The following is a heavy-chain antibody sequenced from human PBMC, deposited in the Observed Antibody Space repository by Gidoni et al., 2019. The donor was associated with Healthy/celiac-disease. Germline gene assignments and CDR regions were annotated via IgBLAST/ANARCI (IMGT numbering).Heavy chain of an antibody. J-gene: IGHJ3*02. CDR3: ANERGEILYSRGPSDAFDI. V-gene: IGHV3-30*18. Sequence: QVQLVESGGGVVQPGRSLRLSCAASGFTFSSYGMHLVRQAPGKGLEWVAVISYAGSNKYYADSVKGRFTISRDNSKNTLYLQMNSLRAEDTAVYYCANERGEILYSRGPSDAFDIWGQGTMVTVSS. CDR2: ISYAGSNK. CDR1: GFTFSSYG. D-gene: IGHD6-13*01.